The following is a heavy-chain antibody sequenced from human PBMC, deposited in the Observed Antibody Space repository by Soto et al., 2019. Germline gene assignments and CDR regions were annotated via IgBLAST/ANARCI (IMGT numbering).Heavy chain of an antibody. V-gene: IGHV4-30-4*01. Sequence: QVQLQESGPGLVKPSQTLSLTCTVSGGSISSGDYYWSWISQPPGKGLEWIGYIYYSGSTYYNPSLKSRVTISVDTSKNQFSLKLSSVTAADTAVYYCARVQVVVAARAKYYFDYWGQGTLVTVSS. CDR3: ARVQVVVAARAKYYFDY. CDR1: GGSISSGDYY. D-gene: IGHD2-15*01. CDR2: IYYSGST. J-gene: IGHJ4*02.